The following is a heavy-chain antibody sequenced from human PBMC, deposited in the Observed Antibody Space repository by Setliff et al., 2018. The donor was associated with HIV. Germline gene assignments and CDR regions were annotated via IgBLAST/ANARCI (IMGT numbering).Heavy chain of an antibody. J-gene: IGHJ4*02. CDR1: GYTLSNYY. D-gene: IGHD5-18*01. CDR2: INPSDGTK. CDR3: ARGRGYTYDFQY. V-gene: IGHV1-46*01. Sequence: ASVKVSCKASGYTLSNYYIHWVRQAPGQGLEWMGIINPSDGTKIYAQNFQGRVTMTRDTSTSTVYMELSSLTSGDTAGYYCARGRGYTYDFQYWGQGTLVTVSS.